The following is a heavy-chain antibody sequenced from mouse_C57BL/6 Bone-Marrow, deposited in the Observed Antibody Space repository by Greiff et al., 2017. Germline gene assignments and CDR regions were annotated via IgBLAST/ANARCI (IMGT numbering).Heavy chain of an antibody. D-gene: IGHD2-3*01. CDR1: GFTFTDYY. CDR2: IRNKANGYTT. CDR3: ARCDGYSAWFAY. Sequence: EVKLVESGGGLVQPGGSLSLSCAASGFTFTDYYMSWVRQPPGKALEWLGFIRNKANGYTTEYSASVKGRFTISRDNSQSILYLQMNALRAEDSAAYYGARCDGYSAWFAYWGQGTLVTVSA. V-gene: IGHV7-3*01. J-gene: IGHJ3*01.